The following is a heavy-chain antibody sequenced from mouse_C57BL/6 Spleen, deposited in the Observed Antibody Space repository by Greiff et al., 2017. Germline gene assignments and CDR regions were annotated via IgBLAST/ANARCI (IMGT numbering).Heavy chain of an antibody. Sequence: VQLQQSGAELVRPGASVTLSCKASGYTFTDYEMHWVKQTPVHGLEWIGAIDPETGGTAYNQKFKGKAILTADKSSSTAYMELRSLTSEDSAVYYCTKYYYGSRLFAYWGQGTLVTVAA. V-gene: IGHV1-15*01. CDR2: IDPETGGT. CDR1: GYTFTDYE. CDR3: TKYYYGSRLFAY. J-gene: IGHJ3*01. D-gene: IGHD1-1*01.